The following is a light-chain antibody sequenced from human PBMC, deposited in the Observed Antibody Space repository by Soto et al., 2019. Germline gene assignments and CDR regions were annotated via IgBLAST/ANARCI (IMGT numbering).Light chain of an antibody. CDR3: QSFDNSLNAHV. V-gene: IGLV1-40*01. CDR2: EDH. CDR1: SSNIGAGSG. J-gene: IGLJ1*01. Sequence: QSALTQPPSVSGAPGQRVTFSCTGSSSNIGAGSGVHWYQQLPGTAPKLLIYEDHNRPSGVPDRFSASKSGTSASLAITGLQAGDEADYYCQSFDNSLNAHVFGTGTQLTVL.